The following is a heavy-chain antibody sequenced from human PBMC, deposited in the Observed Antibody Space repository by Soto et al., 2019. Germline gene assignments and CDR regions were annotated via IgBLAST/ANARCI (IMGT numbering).Heavy chain of an antibody. V-gene: IGHV3-21*01. CDR3: ERRYGDPEHYYYGMDV. Sequence: GSLRLSCAASGFTFSSYSMNWVRQAPGKGLEWVSSISSSSSYIYYADSVKGRFTISRDNAKNSLYLQMNSLRAEDTAVYYCERRYGDPEHYYYGMDVWGQGTTATVSS. CDR1: GFTFSSYS. J-gene: IGHJ6*02. CDR2: ISSSSSYI. D-gene: IGHD4-17*01.